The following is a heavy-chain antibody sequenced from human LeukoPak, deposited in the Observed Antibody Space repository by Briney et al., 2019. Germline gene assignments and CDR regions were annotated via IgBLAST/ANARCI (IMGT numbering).Heavy chain of an antibody. J-gene: IGHJ4*02. Sequence: GGSLRPSCAASGFTFDDYAMHWVRQAPGKGLEWVSGISWNSGSIGYADSVKGRFTISRDNAKNSLYLQMNGLRAEDTALYYCAKDIAAAGPFDYWGQGTPVTVSS. CDR2: ISWNSGSI. V-gene: IGHV3-9*01. CDR3: AKDIAAAGPFDY. CDR1: GFTFDDYA. D-gene: IGHD6-13*01.